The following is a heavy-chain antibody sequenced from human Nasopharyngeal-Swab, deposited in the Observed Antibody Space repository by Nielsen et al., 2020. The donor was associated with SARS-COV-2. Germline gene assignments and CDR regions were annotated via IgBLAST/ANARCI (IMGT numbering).Heavy chain of an antibody. D-gene: IGHD6-19*01. CDR2: IKQDGSEK. J-gene: IGHJ4*02. Sequence: VRQAPGKGLEWVANIKQDGSEKYYVDSVKDRFTISRDNAKNSLFLEMHSLRAEDTAVYHCARVGGSGWNREIKGGDNWGQGKRGSVSS. CDR3: ARVGGSGWNREIKGGDN. V-gene: IGHV3-7*03.